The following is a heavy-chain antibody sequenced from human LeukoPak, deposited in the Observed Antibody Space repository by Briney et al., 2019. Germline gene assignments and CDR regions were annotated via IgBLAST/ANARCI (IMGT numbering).Heavy chain of an antibody. CDR2: IYYSGST. Sequence: PSETLSLTCTVSGGSISSSSYYWGWIRQPPGKWLEWIGSIYYSGSTYYNPSLKSRVTISVDTSKNQFSLKLSSVTAADTAVYYCALAGQVGSYGDYWGQGTLVTVSS. D-gene: IGHD5-18*01. V-gene: IGHV4-39*07. CDR3: ALAGQVGSYGDY. J-gene: IGHJ4*02. CDR1: GGSISSSSYY.